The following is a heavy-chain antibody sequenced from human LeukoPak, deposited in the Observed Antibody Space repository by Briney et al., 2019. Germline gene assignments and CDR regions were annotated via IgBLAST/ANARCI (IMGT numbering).Heavy chain of an antibody. CDR3: AMRLVGPGAFGI. CDR2: IYSSGRT. V-gene: IGHV4-61*02. J-gene: IGHJ3*02. Sequence: SETLSLTCTVSGGSISSNTYFYNWIRQPAGKGLEWIGRIYSSGRTDYNPSLKSRVTISVDTSKNQFSLKPISVTAADMAVYYCAMRLVGPGAFGIWGQGTMVTVSS. D-gene: IGHD2-8*02. CDR1: GGSISSNTYF.